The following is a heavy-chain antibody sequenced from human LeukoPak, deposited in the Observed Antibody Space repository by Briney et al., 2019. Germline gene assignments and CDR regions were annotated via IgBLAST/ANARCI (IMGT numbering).Heavy chain of an antibody. J-gene: IGHJ6*02. V-gene: IGHV1-2*02. Sequence: GASVKVSFKASGYTFTGYYMHWVRQAPAQGLEWMGWINPNSGGTNYAQKFQGRVTMTRDTSISTAYMELSRLRSDDTAVYYCARKDIVVVPAAHYYGMDVWGQGTTVTVSS. CDR2: INPNSGGT. CDR3: ARKDIVVVPAAHYYGMDV. D-gene: IGHD2-2*01. CDR1: GYTFTGYY.